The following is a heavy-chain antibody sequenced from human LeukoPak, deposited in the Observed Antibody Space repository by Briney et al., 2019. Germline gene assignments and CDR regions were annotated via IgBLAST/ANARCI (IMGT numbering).Heavy chain of an antibody. CDR3: AKDSGPLVVPAAQAYFDY. CDR2: ISWNSGSI. V-gene: IGHV3-9*01. Sequence: QPGGSLRLSCAASGFTFDDYAMHWVRQVPGKGLEWVSGISWNSGSIGYADSVKGRFTISRDNAKNCLYLQMNSLRAEDTALYYCAKDSGPLVVPAAQAYFDYWGQGTLVTVSS. CDR1: GFTFDDYA. J-gene: IGHJ4*02. D-gene: IGHD2-2*01.